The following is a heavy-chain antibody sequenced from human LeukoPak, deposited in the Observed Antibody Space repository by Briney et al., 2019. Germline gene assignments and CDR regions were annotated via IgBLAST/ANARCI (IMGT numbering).Heavy chain of an antibody. CDR1: GFTFSSYA. V-gene: IGHV3-30-3*01. J-gene: IGHJ5*02. CDR2: ISYDGSNK. CDR3: ARNLPIVVVPAAKAGSWFDP. Sequence: GGSLRLSCAASGFTFSSYAMHWVRQAPGKGLEWVAVISYDGSNKYYADPVKGRFTISRDNSKNTLYLQMNSLRAEDTAVYYCARNLPIVVVPAAKAGSWFDPWGQGTLVTVSS. D-gene: IGHD2-2*01.